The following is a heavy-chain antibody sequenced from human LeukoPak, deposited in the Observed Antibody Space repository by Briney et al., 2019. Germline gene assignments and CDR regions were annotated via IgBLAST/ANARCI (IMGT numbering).Heavy chain of an antibody. CDR1: GFTFSSYA. CDR3: AKDEVVAGTAILDY. J-gene: IGHJ4*02. V-gene: IGHV3-23*01. Sequence: GGSLRLSCAASGFTFSSYAMSWVRQAPGKGLEWVSAISGSGGSTYYADSVKGRFTISRDNSKNTLYLQMNSLRAEDTAVYCCAKDEVVAGTAILDYWGQGTLVTVSS. D-gene: IGHD6-19*01. CDR2: ISGSGGST.